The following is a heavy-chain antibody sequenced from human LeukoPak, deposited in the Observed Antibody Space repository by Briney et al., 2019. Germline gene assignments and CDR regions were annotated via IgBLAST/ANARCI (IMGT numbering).Heavy chain of an antibody. V-gene: IGHV3-7*01. J-gene: IGHJ4*02. CDR1: GFSMSVYW. Sequence: PGGSLRLSCEASGFSMSVYWMSWVRQAPGTGLEWVGNVKQDGSERNYVDSVKGRVTISRDNAENTMYLQMSRLRAEDTAAYYCARDMWGTFDYWGQGALVTVSS. CDR2: VKQDGSER. D-gene: IGHD7-27*01. CDR3: ARDMWGTFDY.